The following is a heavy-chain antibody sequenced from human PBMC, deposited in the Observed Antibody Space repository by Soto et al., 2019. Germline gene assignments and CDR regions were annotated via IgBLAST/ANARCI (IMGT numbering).Heavy chain of an antibody. Sequence: QVQLVESGGGVVQPGRSLRLSCAASGFTLSRKGMHWVRQAPGKGLEWVAVISYDGSNKYYGDSVKGRFTISRDNSKNTVYLQMNSLRAEDTAVYYCAKDALTVAGPQCGSLDVWGQGTTVTVSS. CDR2: ISYDGSNK. CDR3: AKDALTVAGPQCGSLDV. V-gene: IGHV3-30*18. D-gene: IGHD6-19*01. CDR1: GFTLSRKG. J-gene: IGHJ6*02.